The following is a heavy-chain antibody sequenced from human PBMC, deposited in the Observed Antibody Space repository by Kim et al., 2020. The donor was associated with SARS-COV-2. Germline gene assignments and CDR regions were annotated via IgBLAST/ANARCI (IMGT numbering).Heavy chain of an antibody. D-gene: IGHD2-2*02. Sequence: ASVKVSCKASGYTFTDYDINWVRQATGQGPEWMGWMNPYSGNTGYAQNFQGRVTMTRDTTMNTAYLDLSGLRSDDGAVYYCARGDRYCTSSSCYNYWGQGTLVTVSS. J-gene: IGHJ4*02. CDR1: GYTFTDYD. V-gene: IGHV1-8*01. CDR3: ARGDRYCTSSSCYNY. CDR2: MNPYSGNT.